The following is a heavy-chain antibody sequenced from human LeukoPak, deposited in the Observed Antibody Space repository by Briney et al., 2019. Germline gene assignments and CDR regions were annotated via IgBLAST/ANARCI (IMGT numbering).Heavy chain of an antibody. J-gene: IGHJ4*02. CDR2: IYSGGTT. V-gene: IGHV3-53*01. D-gene: IGHD3-10*01. Sequence: GGSLRLSCAVSGFTVSGNYMSWVRQAPGKGLEWVSLIYSGGTTYYADSVKGRFTISRDNSKNTLYLQMNSLRAEDTAIYFCAKGVAGGKFDYWGQGTLVTVSS. CDR1: GFTVSGNY. CDR3: AKGVAGGKFDY.